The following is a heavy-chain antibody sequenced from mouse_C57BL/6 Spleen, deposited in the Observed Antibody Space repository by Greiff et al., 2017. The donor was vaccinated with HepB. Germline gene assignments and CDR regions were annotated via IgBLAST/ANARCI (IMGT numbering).Heavy chain of an antibody. CDR3: ARSGFITTVVRDFDV. CDR1: GYTFTSYG. D-gene: IGHD1-1*01. Sequence: QVQLQQSGAELARPGASVKLSCKASGYTFTSYGISWVKQRTGQGLEWIGEIYPRSGNTYYNEKFKGKATLTADKSSSTAYMELRSLTSEDSAVYFCARSGFITTVVRDFDVWGTGTTVTVTS. CDR2: IYPRSGNT. V-gene: IGHV1-81*01. J-gene: IGHJ1*03.